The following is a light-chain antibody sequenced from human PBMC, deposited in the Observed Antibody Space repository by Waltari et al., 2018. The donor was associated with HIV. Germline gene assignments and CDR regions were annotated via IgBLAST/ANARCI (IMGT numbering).Light chain of an antibody. V-gene: IGKV4-1*01. Sequence: DIVMTQSPDSLAASLGERATINCKSNQTVLYTSNTKNYLAWYQQKPGQPPKLLIYWASTRESGVPDRFSGRGSGTDFTLTIRSLQAEDVAVYYCQQYFSTPWTFGQGTKVEIK. CDR3: QQYFSTPWT. CDR2: WAS. CDR1: QTVLYTSNTKNY. J-gene: IGKJ1*01.